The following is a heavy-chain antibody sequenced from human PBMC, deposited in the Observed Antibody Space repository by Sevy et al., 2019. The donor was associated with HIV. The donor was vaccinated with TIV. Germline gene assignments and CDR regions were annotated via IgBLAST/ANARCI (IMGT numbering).Heavy chain of an antibody. CDR2: ISCEGVRT. Sequence: GGSLRLSCAASGFTFDDYDMHWVRLVPEKGLKWVSLISCEGVRTYYADSVKGRFTISRDNSKNSLYLHMKSLRPEDTAVYYCAKGDIMRPGTYNTDYYYMDVWGKWTTVTVSS. J-gene: IGHJ6*03. V-gene: IGHV3-43D*03. D-gene: IGHD3-10*01. CDR3: AKGDIMRPGTYNTDYYYMDV. CDR1: GFTFDDYD.